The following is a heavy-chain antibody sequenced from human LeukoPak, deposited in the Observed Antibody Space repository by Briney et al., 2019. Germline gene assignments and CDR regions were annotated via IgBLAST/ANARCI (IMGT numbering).Heavy chain of an antibody. V-gene: IGHV1-24*01. J-gene: IGHJ4*02. CDR2: FDPEDGET. CDR1: GYTLTELS. D-gene: IGHD1-26*01. CDR3: ATEDSGSYHGPFDY. Sequence: ASVKVSCKVSGYTLTELSMNWVRQAPGKGLEWMGGFDPEDGETIYAQKFQGRVTMTEDTSTDTAYMELSSLRSEDTAVYYCATEDSGSYHGPFDYWGQGTLVTVSS.